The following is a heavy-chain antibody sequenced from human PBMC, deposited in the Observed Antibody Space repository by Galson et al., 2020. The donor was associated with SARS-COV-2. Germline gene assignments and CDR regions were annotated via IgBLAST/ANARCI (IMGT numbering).Heavy chain of an antibody. D-gene: IGHD2-2*01. CDR1: GYTFTSYG. CDR2: ISGYNGNT. J-gene: IGHJ4*02. V-gene: IGHV1-18*04. Sequence: ASVKVSCKASGYTFTSYGISWVRQAPGQGLEWMGWISGYNGNTNSAQKLQGRVTMTTDTSTSTAYMELRSLRSDDTAVYYCARDRSLPAATEFDYWGQGTLVTVSS. CDR3: ARDRSLPAATEFDY.